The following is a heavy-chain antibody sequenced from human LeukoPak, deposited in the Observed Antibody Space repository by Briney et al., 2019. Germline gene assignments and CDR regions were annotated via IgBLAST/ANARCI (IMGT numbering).Heavy chain of an antibody. CDR2: IPYLGST. CDR3: ARHVAAAGSLDY. J-gene: IGHJ4*02. D-gene: IGHD6-13*01. CDR1: AVSSNSYC. V-gene: IGHV4-59*01. Sequence: SENLSRKCTVGAVSSNSYCWGWIRPAPGKGLKWIGYIPYLGSTNYTPSLKSRVTISVDKSKNQVSLKLSCVTAADTAVYYCARHVAAAGSLDYWGQGTLVTVSS.